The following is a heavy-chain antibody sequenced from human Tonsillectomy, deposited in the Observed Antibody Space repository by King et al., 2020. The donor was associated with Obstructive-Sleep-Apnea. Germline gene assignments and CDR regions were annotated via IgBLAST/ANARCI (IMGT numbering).Heavy chain of an antibody. Sequence: VQLVESGAEVKEPGASVKVSCKASGYTFTSYGITWVRQAPGHGLEWVGWISGYNGNTNYAQKYQGRVTMTTDTSTTTAYMELRSLRSDDTAVYYCARDHITASEDIWGQGTMVTVSS. CDR2: ISGYNGNT. CDR1: GYTFTSYG. J-gene: IGHJ3*02. D-gene: IGHD1-14*01. V-gene: IGHV1-18*01. CDR3: ARDHITASEDI.